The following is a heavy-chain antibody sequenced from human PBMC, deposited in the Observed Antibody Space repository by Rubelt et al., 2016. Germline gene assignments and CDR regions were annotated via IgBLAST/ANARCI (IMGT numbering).Heavy chain of an antibody. J-gene: IGHJ6*03. CDR2: IYYSGST. CDR1: GGSISSGGHY. V-gene: IGHV4-31*03. Sequence: QVQLQESGPGLVQPSQTLSLTCTVSGGSISSGGHYWSWIRQHPGKGLEWIGYIYYSGSTYYNPSLKSRVTISVDTSKNQFSLNLISVTAADTAVDDCARQDVLTGYDSYMDVWGKGSTVSVSS. CDR3: ARQDVLTGYDSYMDV. D-gene: IGHD3-9*01.